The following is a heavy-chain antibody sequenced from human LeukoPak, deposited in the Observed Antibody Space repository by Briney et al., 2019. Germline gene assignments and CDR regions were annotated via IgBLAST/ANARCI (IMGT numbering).Heavy chain of an antibody. V-gene: IGHV3-30*18. D-gene: IGHD6-6*01. J-gene: IGHJ4*02. CDR1: GFTFSNYG. CDR3: ANGGRIAAHRAPAG. Sequence: GGSLRLSCAASGFTFSNYGMHWVRQAPGKGLEWVAVISYDGSIKYYADSVKGRFTISRDNSKNTLYLQMNSLRAEDTAVYYCANGGRIAAHRAPAGWGQGTLVTVSS. CDR2: ISYDGSIK.